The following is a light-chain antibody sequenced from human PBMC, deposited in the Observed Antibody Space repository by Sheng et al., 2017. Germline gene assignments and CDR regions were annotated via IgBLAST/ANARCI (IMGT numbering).Light chain of an antibody. CDR1: SLRNYY. CDR3: YSRDSSGYQNV. CDR2: EEN. V-gene: IGLV3-19*01. Sequence: SSELTQDPAVSVALGQTVRITCQGDSLRNYYATWYQQKPGQAPVLVLYEENNRPSGIPDRFSGSSSGNTASLTITGAQAEDEADYYCYSRDSSGYQNVFGTGTKVTVL. J-gene: IGLJ1*01.